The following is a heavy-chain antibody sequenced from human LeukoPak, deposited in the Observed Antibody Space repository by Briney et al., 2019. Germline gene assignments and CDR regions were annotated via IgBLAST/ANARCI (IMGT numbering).Heavy chain of an antibody. CDR3: ARDESLGDFWSGYFDAFDI. J-gene: IGHJ3*02. V-gene: IGHV3-23*01. Sequence: GGSLRLSCAASGLTFSSSAMSWVRQAPGKGLEWVSDISGSGGSTYYADSVKGRFTISRDNAKNSLFLQMNSLRAEDTAVYYCARDESLGDFWSGYFDAFDIWGQGTMVTVSS. D-gene: IGHD3-3*01. CDR2: ISGSGGST. CDR1: GLTFSSSA.